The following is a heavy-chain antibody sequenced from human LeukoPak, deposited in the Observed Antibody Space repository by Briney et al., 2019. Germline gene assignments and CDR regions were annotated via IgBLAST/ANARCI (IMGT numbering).Heavy chain of an antibody. CDR3: ARWVGYYDSSGYYRYYFDY. Sequence: GGSLRLSCAASGFTFSSYSMNWVRQAPGKGLEWVSYISSSSSTIYYSDSVKGRFTISRDNAKNSLYLQMNSLRAEDTAVYYCARWVGYYDSSGYYRYYFDYWGQGTLVTASS. CDR1: GFTFSSYS. V-gene: IGHV3-48*01. J-gene: IGHJ4*02. D-gene: IGHD3-22*01. CDR2: ISSSSSTI.